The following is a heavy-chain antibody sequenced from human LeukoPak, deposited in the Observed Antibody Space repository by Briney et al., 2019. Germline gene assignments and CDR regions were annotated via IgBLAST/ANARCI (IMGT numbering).Heavy chain of an antibody. CDR1: GYTFTGYY. CDR3: AREYDSSGYYYMNWFDP. V-gene: IGHV1-2*02. J-gene: IGHJ5*02. Sequence: GASVKASCKASGYTFTGYYMHWVRQAPGQGLEWMGWINPNSGGTNYAQKFQGRVTMTRDTSISTAYMELSRLRSDDTAVYYCAREYDSSGYYYMNWFDPWGQGTLVTVSS. D-gene: IGHD3-22*01. CDR2: INPNSGGT.